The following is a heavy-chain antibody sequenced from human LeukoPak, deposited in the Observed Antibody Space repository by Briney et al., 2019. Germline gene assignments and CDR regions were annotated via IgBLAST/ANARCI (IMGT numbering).Heavy chain of an antibody. CDR3: ARDSGTTGEVKFDP. D-gene: IGHD3-10*01. J-gene: IGHJ5*02. V-gene: IGHV4-4*07. CDR1: GASTSSYY. CDR2: IYTSGST. Sequence: SETLSLTCTVSGASTSSYYWSWIRQPAGKGLQWIGRIYTSGSTNYNPSLKSRVTMSLDTSKTQFSLRLTSVTAADTAVYYCARDSGTTGEVKFDPWGQGTLVTVSS.